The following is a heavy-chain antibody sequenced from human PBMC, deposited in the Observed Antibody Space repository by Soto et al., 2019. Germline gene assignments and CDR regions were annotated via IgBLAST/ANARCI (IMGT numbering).Heavy chain of an antibody. J-gene: IGHJ4*02. CDR3: ARGGLSTRTFEY. CDR2: IYPIDSDT. V-gene: IGHV5-51*01. CDR1: GYNFAGYW. D-gene: IGHD1-1*01. Sequence: PVESLKISCKGSGYNFAGYWIAWVRQMPGKGLELMGIIYPIDSDTRYRPSFQGQVTISADKSISSAYLQWSSLRASDTAMYYCARGGLSTRTFEYWGKGNPVSVSS.